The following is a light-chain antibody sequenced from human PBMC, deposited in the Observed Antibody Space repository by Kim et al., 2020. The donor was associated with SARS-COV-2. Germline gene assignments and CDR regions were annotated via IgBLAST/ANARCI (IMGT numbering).Light chain of an antibody. Sequence: VSPGESATLACRASRSSRSDLALYQQRPGQTPRLLIYGTSTRATDIPARISGSGSGTEFTLTISSLQSEDSAIYYCQQYNNGPLTFGGGTKVDIK. CDR2: GTS. J-gene: IGKJ4*01. CDR3: QQYNNGPLT. V-gene: IGKV3-15*01. CDR1: RSSRSD.